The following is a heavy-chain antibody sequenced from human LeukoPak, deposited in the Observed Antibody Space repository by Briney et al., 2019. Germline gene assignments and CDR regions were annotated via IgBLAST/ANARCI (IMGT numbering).Heavy chain of an antibody. J-gene: IGHJ4*02. CDR3: ALFRMGTSYSFDY. V-gene: IGHV1-8*01. CDR2: MNPNSGNT. Sequence: ASVKVSCKASGYTFTSYDINWVRQATGQGLEWMGWMNPNSGNTGYAQKFQGRVTMTRNTSISTAYMELSSLRSEDTAVYYGALFRMGTSYSFDYWGQGTLVTVSS. D-gene: IGHD3-16*01. CDR1: GYTFTSYD.